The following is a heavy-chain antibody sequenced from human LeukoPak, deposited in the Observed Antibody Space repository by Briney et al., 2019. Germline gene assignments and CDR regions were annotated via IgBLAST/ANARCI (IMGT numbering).Heavy chain of an antibody. CDR2: IYTSGST. D-gene: IGHD5-24*01. J-gene: IGHJ4*02. Sequence: PSQTLSLTCTVSGGSISSGSYYWSWIRQPAGKGLEWIGLIYTSGSTNYNPSLKSRVTISVDTSKTQFSLRLSSVTAADTAVYYCVRAHVEMATIRFQYYFDYWGQGTLVTVSS. CDR1: GGSISSGSYY. V-gene: IGHV4-61*02. CDR3: VRAHVEMATIRFQYYFDY.